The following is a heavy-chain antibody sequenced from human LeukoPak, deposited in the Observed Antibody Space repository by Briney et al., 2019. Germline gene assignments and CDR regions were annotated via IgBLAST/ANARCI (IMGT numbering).Heavy chain of an antibody. CDR3: AKRLKNNYFEH. Sequence: GGSLRLSCVASGFTLSTSSMSWVRQAPGGRPEWVTDIYHDSSDTYYADSVKGRFSIPRDDSKHTLYLQMDSLRADETATYYCAKRLKNNYFEHWGQGTVVTVSS. D-gene: IGHD2/OR15-2a*01. CDR1: GFTLSTSS. CDR2: IYHDSSDT. J-gene: IGHJ4*02. V-gene: IGHV3-23*03.